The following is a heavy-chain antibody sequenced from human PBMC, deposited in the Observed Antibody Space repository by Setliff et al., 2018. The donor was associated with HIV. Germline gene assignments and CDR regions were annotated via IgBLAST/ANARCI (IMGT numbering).Heavy chain of an antibody. Sequence: GGSLRLSCVASGFIFSSYEMNWVRQAPGKGLEWVSSIISGDSTIYYADSVKGRFTISRDNAKNSLILQMNSLTVEDTAVYYCARRKLEVWGYFVKAEWGQGTLVTVSS. CDR2: IISGDSTI. V-gene: IGHV3-48*03. CDR3: ARRKLEVWGYFVKAE. D-gene: IGHD2-15*01. CDR1: GFIFSSYE. J-gene: IGHJ4*02.